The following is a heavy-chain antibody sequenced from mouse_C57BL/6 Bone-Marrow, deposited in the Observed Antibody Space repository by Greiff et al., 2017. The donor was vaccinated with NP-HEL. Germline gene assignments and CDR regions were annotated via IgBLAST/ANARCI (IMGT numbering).Heavy chain of an antibody. V-gene: IGHV1-69*01. CDR3: AREGELLRPFAY. J-gene: IGHJ3*01. CDR1: GYTFTSYW. Sequence: VKLQQPGAELVMPGASVKLSCKASGYTFTSYWMHWVKQRPGQGLEWIGEIDPSDSYTNYNQKFKGKSTLTVDKSSSTAYMQLSSLTSEDSAVYYCAREGELLRPFAYWGQGTLVTVSA. CDR2: IDPSDSYT. D-gene: IGHD1-1*01.